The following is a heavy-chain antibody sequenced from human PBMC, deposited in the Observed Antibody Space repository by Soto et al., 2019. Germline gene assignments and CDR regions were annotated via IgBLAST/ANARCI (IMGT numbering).Heavy chain of an antibody. CDR3: AKRSGSYDY. CDR2: ISGNGGST. D-gene: IGHD1-26*01. Sequence: DVQLLESGGGLVQPGGSLRLSCAASGFTFNTYALSWVRQAPGKGLEWGSAISGNGGSTYYADSVKGRFTISRDNSKNTLYLQMNSLRAEDTAVYYCAKRSGSYDYWRQGTLVPVSS. CDR1: GFTFNTYA. V-gene: IGHV3-23*01. J-gene: IGHJ4*02.